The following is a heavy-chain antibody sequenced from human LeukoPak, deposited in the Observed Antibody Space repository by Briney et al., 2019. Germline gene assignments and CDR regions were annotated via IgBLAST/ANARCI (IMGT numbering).Heavy chain of an antibody. CDR2: IYSDETT. J-gene: IGHJ4*02. D-gene: IGHD2-15*01. CDR3: ARDVAVAATTPFDY. V-gene: IGHV3-53*05. Sequence: GGSQRLSCAASGFSVSSNYMSWARQAPGKGLEWVALIYSDETTYYADSVKGRFTISRDNSKNTLYLQMNSLRAEDTAVYYCARDVAVAATTPFDYWGEGPRVPVSS. CDR1: GFSVSSNY.